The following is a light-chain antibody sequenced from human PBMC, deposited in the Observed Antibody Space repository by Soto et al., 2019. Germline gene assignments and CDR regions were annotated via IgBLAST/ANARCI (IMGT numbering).Light chain of an antibody. CDR3: QQYNNWPFS. V-gene: IGKV3-15*01. CDR1: QGFTTN. Sequence: EIMMTQSPVTLSLSPSERATLSCRAAQGFTTNFAWYQQKSGQSPRLLIYDVSNRATGVPARFSGSGSETDFTLTISGLRSEDSAVYFCQQYNNWPFSFGQGTRLEIK. J-gene: IGKJ5*01. CDR2: DVS.